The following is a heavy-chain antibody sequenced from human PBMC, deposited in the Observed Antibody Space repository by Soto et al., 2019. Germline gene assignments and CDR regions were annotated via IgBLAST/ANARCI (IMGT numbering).Heavy chain of an antibody. CDR2: ISYSGNT. CDR3: GRAPVLRSRSYFDS. V-gene: IGHV4-59*01. J-gene: IGHJ4*02. D-gene: IGHD3-16*01. Sequence: SETLSLTCTVSGGSISNFYWSWIRQPPGKGLEWIGYISYSGNTKYNASLKRRVSISVDTYKSQLSLNLTSVTAADTAVYYCGRAPVLRSRSYFDSWGQGTPVTVSS. CDR1: GGSISNFY.